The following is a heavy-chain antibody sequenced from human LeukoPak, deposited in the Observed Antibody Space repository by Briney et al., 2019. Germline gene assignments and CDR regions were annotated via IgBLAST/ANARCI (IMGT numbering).Heavy chain of an antibody. V-gene: IGHV3-11*06. CDR1: GFTFSDYY. CDR2: ISRSSSYT. Sequence: GGSLRLSCAASGFTFSDYYMSWIRQAPGKGLEWVSYISRSSSYTNYADSVKGRFTIPRDDAKNSLYLQMNSLRAEDTAVYYCARESGYPDYWGQGTLVTVSS. D-gene: IGHD3-3*01. CDR3: ARESGYPDY. J-gene: IGHJ4*02.